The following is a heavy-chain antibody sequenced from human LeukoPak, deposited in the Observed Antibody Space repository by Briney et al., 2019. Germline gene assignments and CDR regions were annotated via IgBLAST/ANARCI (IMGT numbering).Heavy chain of an antibody. D-gene: IGHD6-13*01. V-gene: IGHV3-23*01. Sequence: PGGSLRLSCAASGFTVSSNYMSWVRQAPGKGLEWVSAISGSGGSTYYADSVKGRFTISRDNSKNTLYLQMNSLRAEDTAVYYCAKGGIHQQLVNPLDYWGQGTLVTVSS. CDR1: GFTVSSNY. J-gene: IGHJ4*02. CDR3: AKGGIHQQLVNPLDY. CDR2: ISGSGGST.